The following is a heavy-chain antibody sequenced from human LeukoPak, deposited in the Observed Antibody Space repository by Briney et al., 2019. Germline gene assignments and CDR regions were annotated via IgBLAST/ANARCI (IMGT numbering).Heavy chain of an antibody. CDR2: ISYSGTT. CDR3: ARSSAGVPFDY. D-gene: IGHD6-13*01. J-gene: IGHJ4*02. Sequence: PSETLSLTCTVSGGSISTGSYYWGWVRQPPGKGLEYIGSISYSGTTYYNPSLKSRVTISVDTSKNHFSLDLSSVSAADTAVYYCARSSAGVPFDYWGQGTLVTVSS. CDR1: GGSISTGSYY. V-gene: IGHV4-39*02.